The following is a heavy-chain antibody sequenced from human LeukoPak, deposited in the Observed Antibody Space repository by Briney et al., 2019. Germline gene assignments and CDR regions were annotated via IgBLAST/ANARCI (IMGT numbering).Heavy chain of an antibody. J-gene: IGHJ4*02. CDR2: ISHGGRT. CDR3: ARHGECIGDCYRN. CDR1: GGSTRRDGSL. Sequence: SETLSLTCAVSGGSTRRDGSLWGWIRQPPGKGPEWIGTISHGGRTYYNPSLKSRVTVSVETTKNQFSLNLSSVTAADTAVYDCARHGECIGDCYRNWGQGTLVTVYS. D-gene: IGHD2-21*02. V-gene: IGHV4-39*01.